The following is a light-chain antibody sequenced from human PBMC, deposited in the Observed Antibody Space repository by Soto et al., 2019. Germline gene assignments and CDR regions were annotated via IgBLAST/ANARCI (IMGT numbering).Light chain of an antibody. CDR3: QQYGSSPGWT. CDR1: QSVSSNY. CDR2: GAS. Sequence: EIVLTQSPGTLSLSPGERATLSCRASQSVSSNYLAWHQQKPGQAPRLLIYGASSRATGIPDRFSGSGSGTDFTLTISRLEPEDLAVYYCQQYGSSPGWTFGQGTKVEIK. V-gene: IGKV3-20*01. J-gene: IGKJ1*01.